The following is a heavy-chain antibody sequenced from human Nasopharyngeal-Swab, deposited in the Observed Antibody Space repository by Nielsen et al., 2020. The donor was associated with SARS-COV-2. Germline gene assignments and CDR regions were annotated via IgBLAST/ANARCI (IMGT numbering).Heavy chain of an antibody. CDR2: IRDKANSYAT. J-gene: IGHJ4*02. Sequence: GGSLRPSCAASGFTFSGSAMHWVRQAAGKGLEWVGRIRDKANSYATAYAASVKGRFTISRDDSKNTAYLQMNSLKTEDTAVYYCTSTEGIGVAGEFDYWGQGTLVTVSS. CDR3: TSTEGIGVAGEFDY. D-gene: IGHD6-19*01. V-gene: IGHV3-73*01. CDR1: GFTFSGSA.